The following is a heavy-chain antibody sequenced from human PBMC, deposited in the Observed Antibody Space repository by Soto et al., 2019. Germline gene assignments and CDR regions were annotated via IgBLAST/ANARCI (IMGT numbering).Heavy chain of an antibody. V-gene: IGHV3-7*03. D-gene: IGHD2-2*02. CDR3: ARRSSGILTTAWAPIDL. J-gene: IGHJ4*02. CDR1: GFTFTTYW. CDR2: IKQDGSEK. Sequence: GGSLRLSCAASGFTFTTYWMTWVRQAPGKGLEWVANIKQDGSEKFYVGSVRGRFTISRDNAKNSMYLQMNSLRAEDTAVYYCARRSSGILTTAWAPIDLWGQATLLTGSS.